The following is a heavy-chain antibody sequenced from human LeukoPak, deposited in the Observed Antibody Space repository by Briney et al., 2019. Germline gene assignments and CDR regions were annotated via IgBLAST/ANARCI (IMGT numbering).Heavy chain of an antibody. V-gene: IGHV3-23*01. D-gene: IGHD6-19*01. Sequence: QSGGSLRLSCAASGFTFRNHAMNWVRQTPGKGLEWVSSISTDGVNTYYADSVKGRFTISRDTSKDTLYLQMNSLSAEDTAVYYCARCTKYTTGWCNWFDPWDQGTLVTVSS. CDR1: GFTFRNHA. CDR2: ISTDGVNT. J-gene: IGHJ5*02. CDR3: ARCTKYTTGWCNWFDP.